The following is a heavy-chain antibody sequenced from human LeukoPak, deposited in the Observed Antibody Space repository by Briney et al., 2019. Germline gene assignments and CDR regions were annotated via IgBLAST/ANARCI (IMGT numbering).Heavy chain of an antibody. J-gene: IGHJ4*02. CDR3: ATDLGY. D-gene: IGHD3-16*01. CDR1: GGSISSGSYY. CDR2: IYTSGYT. V-gene: IGHV4-61*02. Sequence: SETLSLTCTVSGGSISSGSYYWSWIRQPAGKGLEWIGRIYTSGYTDYNPSLKSRVTMSVDTSKNQFSLKLSSVTAADTAVYYCATDLGYWGQGTLVTVSS.